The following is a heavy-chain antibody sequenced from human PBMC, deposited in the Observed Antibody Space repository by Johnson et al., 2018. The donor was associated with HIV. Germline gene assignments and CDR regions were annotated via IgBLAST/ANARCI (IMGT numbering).Heavy chain of an antibody. D-gene: IGHD3-22*01. CDR3: AKDLVVINVRYAFHI. J-gene: IGHJ3*02. CDR1: GFTFEDYA. Sequence: VQLVESGGGVVQPGGSLRLSCVASGFTFEDYAMYWVRQAPGKGLEWVSGISWNSDDIDYADSVKGRFTISRDNAKNSLYLQMNTLRPEDTALYYCAKDLVVINVRYAFHIWGQGTMVTVS. CDR2: ISWNSDDI. V-gene: IGHV3-9*01.